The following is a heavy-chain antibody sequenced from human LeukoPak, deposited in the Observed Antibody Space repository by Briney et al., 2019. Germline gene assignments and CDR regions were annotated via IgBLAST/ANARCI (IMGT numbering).Heavy chain of an antibody. V-gene: IGHV4-59*12. D-gene: IGHD2-8*01. CDR2: FYYSGGT. CDR3: ASHSGGYAY. Sequence: SETLSLTCTVSGGSISSYSWSWIRQPPGKGLEWIGYFYYSGGTYYNPSLKSRVTISVDTSKNQFSLKVSSVTAADTAVYYCASHSGGYAYWGQGTLVTVSS. J-gene: IGHJ4*02. CDR1: GGSISSYS.